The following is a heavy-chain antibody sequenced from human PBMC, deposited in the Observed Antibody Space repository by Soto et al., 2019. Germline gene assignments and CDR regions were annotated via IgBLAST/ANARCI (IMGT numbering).Heavy chain of an antibody. V-gene: IGHV1-18*01. Sequence: QVQLVQSGAEVKKPGASVKVSCKASGYTFTSYGISWVRQAPGQGLEWMGWISAYNGNTNYAQKLQGRVTMTTDTSTSTAYMELRSLRSDDTAVYYCAREGAPPYYDFWSGPNYYYYYMDVWGKGTTVTVSS. CDR2: ISAYNGNT. CDR1: GYTFTSYG. CDR3: AREGAPPYYDFWSGPNYYYYYMDV. J-gene: IGHJ6*03. D-gene: IGHD3-3*01.